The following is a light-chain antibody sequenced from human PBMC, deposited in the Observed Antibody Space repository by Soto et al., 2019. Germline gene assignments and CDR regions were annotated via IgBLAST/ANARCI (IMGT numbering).Light chain of an antibody. J-gene: IGLJ2*01. CDR1: SYNNGNNY. Sequence: QSVLTQPPSVSAAPGQKVTISCSASSYNNGNNYVFWYQQLPVTAPKLLIYDNDKRPSGIPHRFSGSKSGTSATLGITGLQTGDEADYYCATWDRSLSVGVFGGGTKLTVL. CDR3: ATWDRSLSVGV. CDR2: DND. V-gene: IGLV1-51*01.